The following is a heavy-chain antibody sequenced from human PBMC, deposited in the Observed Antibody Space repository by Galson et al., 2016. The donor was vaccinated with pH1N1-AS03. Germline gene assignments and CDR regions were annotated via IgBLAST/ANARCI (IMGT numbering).Heavy chain of an antibody. CDR2: IYPGDSDT. Sequence: QSGAEVKKPGESLKISCKTSGYIFTSYWVAWVRHMPGKGLEWMGIIYPGDSDTRYSPSFQGYVTISADRSINTAYLQWSSLMASDTAIYYCARQVRDGYNDYFDYWGQGILVTVSS. CDR3: ARQVRDGYNDYFDY. V-gene: IGHV5-51*01. D-gene: IGHD5-24*01. CDR1: GYIFTSYW. J-gene: IGHJ4*02.